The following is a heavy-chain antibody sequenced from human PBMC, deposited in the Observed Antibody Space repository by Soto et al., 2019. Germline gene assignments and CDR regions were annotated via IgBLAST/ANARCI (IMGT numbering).Heavy chain of an antibody. CDR1: GGSISSSSYY. J-gene: IGHJ4*02. D-gene: IGHD6-13*01. CDR3: ARHKDTSSRYLLPDY. CDR2: IYYSGST. Sequence: SETLSLTCTVSGGSISSSSYYWGWIRQPPGKGLEWIGSIYYSGSTYYDPSLKSRVTISVDTSKNQFSLKVSSVAATDTAVYYCARHKDTSSRYLLPDYWGQGTLVTVSS. V-gene: IGHV4-39*01.